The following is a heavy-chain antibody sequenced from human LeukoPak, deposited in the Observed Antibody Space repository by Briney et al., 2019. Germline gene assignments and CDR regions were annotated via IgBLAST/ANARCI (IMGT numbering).Heavy chain of an antibody. CDR3: ARVRGTPLNYYDSPWFDP. CDR1: GGSFSGYY. V-gene: IGHV4-34*01. Sequence: SETLSLTCAVYGGSFSGYYWSWIRQPPGKGLEWIGEINHSGSTNYNPSLKSRVTISVDTSKNQFSLKLSSVTAADTAVYYCARVRGTPLNYYDSPWFDPWGQGTLVTVSS. D-gene: IGHD3-22*01. CDR2: INHSGST. J-gene: IGHJ5*02.